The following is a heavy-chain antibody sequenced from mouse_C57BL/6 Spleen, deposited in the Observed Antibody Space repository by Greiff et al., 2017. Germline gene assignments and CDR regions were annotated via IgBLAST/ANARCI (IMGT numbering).Heavy chain of an antibody. Sequence: QVQLQQSGAELVRPGASVTLSCKASGYTFTDYEMHWVKQTPVHGLEWIGAIDPATGGTAYNQKFKGKAILTADKSSSTAYMELRSLTSEDSAVYYCTTRSRWFLFAYWGQGTLVTVSA. D-gene: IGHD2-3*01. J-gene: IGHJ3*01. CDR1: GYTFTDYE. V-gene: IGHV1-15*01. CDR3: TTRSRWFLFAY. CDR2: IDPATGGT.